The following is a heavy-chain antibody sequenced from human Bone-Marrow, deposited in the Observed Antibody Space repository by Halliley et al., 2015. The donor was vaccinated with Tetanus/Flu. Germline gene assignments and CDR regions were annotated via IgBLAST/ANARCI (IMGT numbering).Heavy chain of an antibody. Sequence: NGGGTAYADSVKGRFTISRDNAKHSLYLQMNSLRAEDTALDYCAREGWSYNFWSGPIPSVFGMAVWGLGTTVSVSS. CDR3: AREGWSYNFWSGPIPSVFGMAV. V-gene: IGHV3-20*03. J-gene: IGHJ6*02. CDR2: NGGGT. D-gene: IGHD3-3*01.